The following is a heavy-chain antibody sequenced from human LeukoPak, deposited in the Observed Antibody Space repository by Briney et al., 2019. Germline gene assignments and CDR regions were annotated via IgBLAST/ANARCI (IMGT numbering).Heavy chain of an antibody. CDR1: GFTFSSYS. V-gene: IGHV3-21*01. CDR2: ISSSSSYI. J-gene: IGHJ4*02. Sequence: PGGSLRLSCAASGFTFSSYSMNWVRQAPGKGLEWVSSISSSSSYIYYADLVKGRFTISRDNAKNSLYLQMNSLRAEDTAVYYCARGGGFCSSTSCYDGYWGQGTLVTVSS. D-gene: IGHD2-2*01. CDR3: ARGGGFCSSTSCYDGY.